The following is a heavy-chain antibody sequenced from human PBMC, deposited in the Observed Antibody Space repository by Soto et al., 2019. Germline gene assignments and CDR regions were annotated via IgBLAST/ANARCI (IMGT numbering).Heavy chain of an antibody. J-gene: IGHJ3*02. CDR1: GFTFSSYA. CDR2: ISSNGGST. D-gene: IGHD2-2*03. V-gene: IGHV3-64D*08. CDR3: VNGYCSSTSCYGRAFDI. Sequence: GGSLRLSCSASGFTFSSYAMHWVRQAPGKGLEYVSAISSNGGSTYYADSVKGRFTISRDNSKNTLYLQMSSLRAEDTAVYYCVNGYCSSTSCYGRAFDIWGQGTMVTVSS.